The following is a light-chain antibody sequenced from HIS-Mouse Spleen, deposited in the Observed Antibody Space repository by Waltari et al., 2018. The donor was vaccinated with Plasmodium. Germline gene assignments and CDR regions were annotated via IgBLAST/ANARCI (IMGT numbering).Light chain of an antibody. J-gene: IGLJ1*01. V-gene: IGLV2-14*01. CDR3: SSYTSSSTLV. Sequence: QSALTQPASVSGSPGQSITISCTGTSSDVGGYNYVSWYQQHPVNAPKLMIYEVSKRAVGVSNRLSGSKAGNTASLTISGLQAEDEADYYCSSYTSSSTLVFGTGTKVTVL. CDR2: EVS. CDR1: SSDVGGYNY.